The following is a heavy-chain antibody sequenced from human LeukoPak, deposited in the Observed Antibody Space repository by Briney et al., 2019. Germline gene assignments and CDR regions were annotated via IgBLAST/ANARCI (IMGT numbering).Heavy chain of an antibody. V-gene: IGHV1-69*04. J-gene: IGHJ6*02. D-gene: IGHD6-13*01. CDR3: ARSRGIDQGRPYGMDV. Sequence: ASVKVSCKASGGTFSSYAISWVRQAPGQGLEWMGRIIPILGIANYAQKFQGRVTITADKSTSTAYMELSSLRSEDTAVYYCARSRGIDQGRPYGMDVWGQGTTVTVSS. CDR2: IIPILGIA. CDR1: GGTFSSYA.